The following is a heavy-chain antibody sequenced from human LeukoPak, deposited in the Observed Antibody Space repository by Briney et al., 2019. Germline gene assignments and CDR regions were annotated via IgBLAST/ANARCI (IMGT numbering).Heavy chain of an antibody. D-gene: IGHD1-26*01. CDR3: ARGETIVGATFSGTGFDY. J-gene: IGHJ4*02. CDR2: INPSGGST. Sequence: ASVKVSCKASGYTFTSYYMHWVRQAPGQGLEWMGIINPSGGSTSYAQKFQGRVTTARDTSTSTVYMELSSLRSEDTAVYYCARGETIVGATFSGTGFDYWGQGTLVTVSS. CDR1: GYTFTSYY. V-gene: IGHV1-46*01.